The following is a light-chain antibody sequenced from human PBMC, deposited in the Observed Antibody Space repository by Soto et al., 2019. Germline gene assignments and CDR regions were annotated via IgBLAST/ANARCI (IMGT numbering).Light chain of an antibody. CDR2: DVS. CDR1: SSDVGGYNR. CDR3: TSYASSSAYV. J-gene: IGLJ1*01. Sequence: QSALTQPPSVSGSPGQSVAISCTGTSSDVGGYNRVSWYQQPPGKAPKLLVYDVSNRPSGGSTRFSGSKSGNTASLTISGLQAEDEADYYCTSYASSSAYVFRPRTKVTVL. V-gene: IGLV2-18*02.